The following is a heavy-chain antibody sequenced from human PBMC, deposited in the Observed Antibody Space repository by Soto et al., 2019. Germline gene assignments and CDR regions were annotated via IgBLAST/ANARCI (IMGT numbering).Heavy chain of an antibody. CDR3: ARDYYEYDSGYVDVFDI. CDR1: GYTFTNYG. V-gene: IGHV1-18*01. Sequence: QVQLVQSAAEVREPGASVKVSCKTSGYTFTNYGISWVRQAPGQGLEWMGWISTNDGRTNYGQKFQGRVTMTRDTYTRAAYTELRSLRPDDTAVYYCARDYYEYDSGYVDVFDIWGQGTKVAVSS. J-gene: IGHJ3*02. D-gene: IGHD3-22*01. CDR2: ISTNDGRT.